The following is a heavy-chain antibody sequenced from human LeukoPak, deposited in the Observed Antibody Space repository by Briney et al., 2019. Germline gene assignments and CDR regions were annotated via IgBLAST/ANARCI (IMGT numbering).Heavy chain of an antibody. D-gene: IGHD5-24*01. V-gene: IGHV1-8*01. Sequence: ASVKVSCKASGYTFSSYDINWVRQATGQGLEWMGWMNPNSGNTGYAQKFQGRVTMTRNTSISTAYMELSRLRSDDTAVYYCARDNQGGRDGYNWVYWGQGTLVTVSS. J-gene: IGHJ4*02. CDR1: GYTFSSYD. CDR2: MNPNSGNT. CDR3: ARDNQGGRDGYNWVY.